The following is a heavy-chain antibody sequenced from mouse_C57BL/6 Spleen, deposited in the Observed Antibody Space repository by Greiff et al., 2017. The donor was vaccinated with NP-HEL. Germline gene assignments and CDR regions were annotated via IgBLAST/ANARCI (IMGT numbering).Heavy chain of an antibody. Sequence: VQLQQSGAELMKPGASVKLSCKATGYTFTGYWIEWVKQRPGHGLEWIGEILPGSGSTNYNEKFKGKATFTADKSSKPAYMQLRSLTTEYSAIYYCARSGKFITTVVATRYFDVWGTGTTVTVSS. CDR2: ILPGSGST. J-gene: IGHJ1*03. CDR3: ARSGKFITTVVATRYFDV. V-gene: IGHV1-9*01. D-gene: IGHD1-1*01. CDR1: GYTFTGYW.